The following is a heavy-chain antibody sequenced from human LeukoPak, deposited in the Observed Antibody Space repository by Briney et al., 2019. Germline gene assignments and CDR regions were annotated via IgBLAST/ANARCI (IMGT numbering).Heavy chain of an antibody. V-gene: IGHV3-30*18. D-gene: IGHD6-6*01. CDR1: GFTFRRYG. Sequence: SGGSLRLSCAASGFTFRRYGMQWVRQAPGKGLEWVAVISHDGIVKYYADSVKGRFTLSRDNSKNTLYLEMNSLRGEDTAVYYCAKERTEYRSHSTDYWGQGTLVTVSS. CDR2: ISHDGIVK. CDR3: AKERTEYRSHSTDY. J-gene: IGHJ4*02.